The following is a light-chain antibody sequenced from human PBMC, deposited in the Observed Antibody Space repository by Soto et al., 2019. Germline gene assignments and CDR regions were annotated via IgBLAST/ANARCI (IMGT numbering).Light chain of an antibody. CDR3: QQYGTSFWT. Sequence: DIVLTQSPGTLSLSPGERATLSCRTSQSVSSNYLAWYQQKPGQAPRLLIYGASTRTTGIPDRFSGSGSGADFILTISRLEPEDFAVYYCQQYGTSFWTFGQGTKVDIK. CDR2: GAS. CDR1: QSVSSNY. V-gene: IGKV3-20*01. J-gene: IGKJ1*01.